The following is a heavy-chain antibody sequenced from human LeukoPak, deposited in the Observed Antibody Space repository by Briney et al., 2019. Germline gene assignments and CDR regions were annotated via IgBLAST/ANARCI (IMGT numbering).Heavy chain of an antibody. Sequence: QPSQTLSLTCTVSGGSISSYYWSWIRQPPGKGLEWIGYIYYSGSTNYNPSLKSRVTISVDTSKNQFSLKLSSVTAADTAVYYCARDRRYCSGGSCYSGGSPYNWFDPWGQGTLVTVSS. CDR2: IYYSGST. D-gene: IGHD2-15*01. CDR1: GGSISSYY. J-gene: IGHJ5*02. V-gene: IGHV4-59*01. CDR3: ARDRRYCSGGSCYSGGSPYNWFDP.